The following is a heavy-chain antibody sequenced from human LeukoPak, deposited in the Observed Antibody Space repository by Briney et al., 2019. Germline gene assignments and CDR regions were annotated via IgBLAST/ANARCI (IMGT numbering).Heavy chain of an antibody. D-gene: IGHD3-22*01. CDR2: ISYDGSNK. CDR3: AREYYYDSSGYYPFDY. CDR1: GFTFSSYA. V-gene: IGHV3-30-3*01. J-gene: IGHJ4*02. Sequence: GRSLRLSCAASGFTFSSYAMHWVRQAPGKGLEWVAVISYDGSNKYYADSVKSRFTISRDNSKNTLYLQMNSLRAEDTAVYYCAREYYYDSSGYYPFDYWGQGALVTVSS.